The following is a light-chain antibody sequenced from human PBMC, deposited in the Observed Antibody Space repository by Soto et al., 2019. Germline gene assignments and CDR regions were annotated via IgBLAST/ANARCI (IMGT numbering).Light chain of an antibody. CDR2: AAS. CDR1: QSIRNY. Sequence: DIPMTQSPSSLSASVGDRVTISCRASQSIRNYVSWYQQKPGTAPKLLIRAASTLQSWVPSRFSGSGSGTDFTLTISSLQIEDFATYFCQQTDSTPQTFGQGTNVEI. V-gene: IGKV1-39*01. CDR3: QQTDSTPQT. J-gene: IGKJ1*01.